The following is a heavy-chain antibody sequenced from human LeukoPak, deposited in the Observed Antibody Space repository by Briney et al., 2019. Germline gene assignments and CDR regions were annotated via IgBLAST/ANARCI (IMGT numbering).Heavy chain of an antibody. J-gene: IGHJ4*02. Sequence: SVKVCCKASGGTFDSYAVRCMRQAPGQGLELMGGIIPIFGTANYAQKFQGRVTITADESTSTAYMELSSLRSEDTAVYYCAREDYYDSSGYSYFDYWGQGTLVTVSS. V-gene: IGHV1-69*13. D-gene: IGHD3-22*01. CDR3: AREDYYDSSGYSYFDY. CDR1: GGTFDSYA. CDR2: IIPIFGTA.